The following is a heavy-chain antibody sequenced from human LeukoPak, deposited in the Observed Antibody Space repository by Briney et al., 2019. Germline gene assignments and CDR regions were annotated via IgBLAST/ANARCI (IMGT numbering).Heavy chain of an antibody. V-gene: IGHV3-7*01. CDR2: IKQDGSEK. D-gene: IGHD1-1*01. CDR1: GFTFSSYS. Sequence: SGGSLRLSCAASGFTFSSYSMTWVRQAPGKGLEWVANIKQDGSEKYYVDSVKGRFTISRDNAKNSLYLQMNSLRAEDTAVYYCVRDRARTGYFDYWGQGTLVTVSS. J-gene: IGHJ4*02. CDR3: VRDRARTGYFDY.